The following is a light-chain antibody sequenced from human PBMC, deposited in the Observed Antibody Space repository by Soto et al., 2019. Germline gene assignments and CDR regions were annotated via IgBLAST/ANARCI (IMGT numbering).Light chain of an antibody. CDR2: DAS. Sequence: EIVLTQSPGTLSLSPGERGTLSCRASQSVSSSYLAWYQQKPGQAPRLLIYDASNRATGIPARFSGSGSGTDFTLTISSLEPEDFAVYYCQQRSNWPPITFGQGTRLEIK. CDR3: QQRSNWPPIT. V-gene: IGKV3-11*01. CDR1: QSVSSSY. J-gene: IGKJ5*01.